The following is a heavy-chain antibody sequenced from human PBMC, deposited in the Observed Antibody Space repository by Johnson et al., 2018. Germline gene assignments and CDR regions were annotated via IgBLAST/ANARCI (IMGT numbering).Heavy chain of an antibody. CDR3: ARDWVGERGMDV. Sequence: EVQLLESGGGLVQPGRSLRLSCAASGFTFDDYAMHWVRQAPGKGLEWVSGISWNSGSIGYADSVKGRFTISRDNAKKSLYLQSNSLRAEDTAVYYCARDWVGERGMDVWGQGTTVTVSS. J-gene: IGHJ6*02. CDR2: ISWNSGSI. D-gene: IGHD3-10*01. CDR1: GFTFDDYA. V-gene: IGHV3-9*01.